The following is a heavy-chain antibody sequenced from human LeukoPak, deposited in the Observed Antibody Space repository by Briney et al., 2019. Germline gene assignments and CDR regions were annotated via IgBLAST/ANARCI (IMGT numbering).Heavy chain of an antibody. D-gene: IGHD3-22*01. V-gene: IGHV3-23*01. J-gene: IGHJ4*02. CDR2: ISGSGGST. Sequence: WGSLRLSCAASGFTFSSYSMNWVRQAPGKGLEWVSAISGSGGSTYYADSVKGRFTISRDNSKNTLYLQMNSLRAEDTAVYYCAKDGPYYDAFGYWGRGTLVIVSS. CDR3: AKDGPYYDAFGY. CDR1: GFTFSSYS.